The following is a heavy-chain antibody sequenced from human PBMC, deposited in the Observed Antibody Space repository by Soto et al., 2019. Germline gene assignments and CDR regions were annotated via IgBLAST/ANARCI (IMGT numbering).Heavy chain of an antibody. V-gene: IGHV3-48*03. Sequence: GGSLRLSCAASGFTFSSYEMNWVRQAPGKGLEWVSYISTSGDTKYYADSVKGRFTISRDNAKNSVYLQMNSLRAEDTAVYYCARDGYSYGSLFDYRGQGTLVPVSS. CDR2: ISTSGDTK. D-gene: IGHD5-18*01. CDR3: ARDGYSYGSLFDY. CDR1: GFTFSSYE. J-gene: IGHJ4*02.